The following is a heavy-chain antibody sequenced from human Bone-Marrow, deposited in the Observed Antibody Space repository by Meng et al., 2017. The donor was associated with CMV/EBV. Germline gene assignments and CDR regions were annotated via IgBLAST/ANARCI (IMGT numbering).Heavy chain of an antibody. Sequence: AVSGGSISSNNWWSWVRQSPEKGLEWIGEIYHSGTTNYNPSLKSRVTISVDKLQNQLSLRLSSVTAADTAVYYCARDLGTAGRPADSWGQGTLVTV. V-gene: IGHV4-4*02. CDR1: GGSISSNNW. J-gene: IGHJ4*02. D-gene: IGHD6-6*01. CDR2: IYHSGTT. CDR3: ARDLGTAGRPADS.